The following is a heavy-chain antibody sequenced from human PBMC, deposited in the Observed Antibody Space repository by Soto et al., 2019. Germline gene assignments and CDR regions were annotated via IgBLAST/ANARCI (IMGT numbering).Heavy chain of an antibody. V-gene: IGHV1-58*01. J-gene: IGHJ3*02. CDR2: IVVGSGNT. CDR3: AADSPTYYDSSGYYGGAFDI. D-gene: IGHD3-22*01. CDR1: GFTFTSSA. Sequence: SVKVSCEASGFTFTSSAVQWVRQARGQRLEWIGWIVVGSGNTNYAQKFQERVTITRDMSTSTAYMELSSLRSEDTAVYYCAADSPTYYDSSGYYGGAFDIWGQGTMVTVSS.